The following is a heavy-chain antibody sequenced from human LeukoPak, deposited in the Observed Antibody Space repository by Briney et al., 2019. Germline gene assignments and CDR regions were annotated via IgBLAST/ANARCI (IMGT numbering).Heavy chain of an antibody. V-gene: IGHV3-30*18. Sequence: PGRSLRLSCAASGFIFSNYGMHWVRQAPGKGLEWVAVISYDGSNKYYADSVKGRFAISRDNSKNTLYLQMNSLRAEDTAVYHCAKDYYGDWGQGTLVTVSS. D-gene: IGHD3-10*01. CDR3: AKDYYGD. CDR2: ISYDGSNK. J-gene: IGHJ4*02. CDR1: GFIFSNYG.